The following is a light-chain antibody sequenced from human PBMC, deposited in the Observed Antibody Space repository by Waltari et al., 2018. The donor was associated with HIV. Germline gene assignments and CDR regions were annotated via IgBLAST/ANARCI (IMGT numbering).Light chain of an antibody. Sequence: QSVLTQPPSLSAAPGQKVTISCSGSASNIGNNFVSWYQQLPGAAPTLLISHNESRPSGISDRFSGSKSGTSATLGITGLQAGDEADYYCATWDNNLYVGQVFGGGTKLTVL. CDR1: ASNIGNNF. V-gene: IGLV1-51*01. J-gene: IGLJ3*02. CDR2: HNE. CDR3: ATWDNNLYVGQV.